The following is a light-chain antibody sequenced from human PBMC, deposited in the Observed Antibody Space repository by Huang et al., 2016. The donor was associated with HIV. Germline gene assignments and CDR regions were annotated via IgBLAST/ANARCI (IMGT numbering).Light chain of an antibody. J-gene: IGKJ4*01. CDR1: QDISNY. CDR2: DAS. Sequence: DIQMTQSPSSLSASVGDRVTITCQASQDISNYLNWYQQKTGKAPKLLIYDASNLETGVPSRFSGSGSGTDFTFTISSLQPEDIATYYCQHFDNLALTFGGGTKVQIK. CDR3: QHFDNLALT. V-gene: IGKV1-33*01.